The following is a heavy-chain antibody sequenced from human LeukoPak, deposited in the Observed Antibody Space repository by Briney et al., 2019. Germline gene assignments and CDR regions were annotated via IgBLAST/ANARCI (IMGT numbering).Heavy chain of an antibody. V-gene: IGHV4-59*08. CDR3: ATYKENKVATRGFDY. D-gene: IGHD5-12*01. CDR1: GDSLNTYY. Sequence: SETLSLTCAVSGDSLNTYYWNWIRQTPGKGLEWIGYIYYSGHTDYNPSLKSRVTISVDTSKNQFSLSLRSVTAADTAVYFCATYKENKVATRGFDYWGQGTLVTVPS. CDR2: IYYSGHT. J-gene: IGHJ4*02.